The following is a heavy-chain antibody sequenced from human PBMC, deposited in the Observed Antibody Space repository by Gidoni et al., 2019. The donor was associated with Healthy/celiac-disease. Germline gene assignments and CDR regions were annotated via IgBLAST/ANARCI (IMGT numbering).Heavy chain of an antibody. J-gene: IGHJ3*02. CDR2: ISYDGSNK. Sequence: QVQLVESGGGVVQPGRSLRLSCAASGFTFSSYGMHWVRQAPGKGLEWVEVISYDGSNKYYADSVKGRFTISRDNSKNTLYLQMNSLRAEDTAVYYCARPYYYDSSGYRWAFDIWGQGTMVTVSS. CDR3: ARPYYYDSSGYRWAFDI. D-gene: IGHD3-22*01. CDR1: GFTFSSYG. V-gene: IGHV3-30*03.